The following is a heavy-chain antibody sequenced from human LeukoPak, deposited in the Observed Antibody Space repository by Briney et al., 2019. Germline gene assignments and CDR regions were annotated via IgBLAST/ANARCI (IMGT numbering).Heavy chain of an antibody. CDR3: ARTSMITFGGVIEYFEH. V-gene: IGHV4-59*01. CDR1: GGSISSYY. Sequence: PSETLSLTCTVSGGSISSYYWSWIRQPPGKGLEWIGYIQYSGSTNYNPSLKSRVTISVDMSKNQFSLKLSSVTAADTAVYYCARTSMITFGGVIEYFEHWGQGTLVTVSS. J-gene: IGHJ4*02. CDR2: IQYSGST. D-gene: IGHD3-16*02.